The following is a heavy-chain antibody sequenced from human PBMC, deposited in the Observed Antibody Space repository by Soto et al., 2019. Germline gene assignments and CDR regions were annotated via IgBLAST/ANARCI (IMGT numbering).Heavy chain of an antibody. CDR1: GGSISSGGDY. V-gene: IGHV4-31*09. Sequence: SETLSLTCTVSGGSISSGGDYWSWIRQHPGKGLEWIGYIYYSGNTNYNPSLKSRVTISVDKSKNQFSLKLSSVTAADTAVYYCATQGLPYFDWSPTPLYYMDVWGKGTTVGVSS. CDR3: ATQGLPYFDWSPTPLYYMDV. CDR2: IYYSGNT. D-gene: IGHD3-9*01. J-gene: IGHJ6*03.